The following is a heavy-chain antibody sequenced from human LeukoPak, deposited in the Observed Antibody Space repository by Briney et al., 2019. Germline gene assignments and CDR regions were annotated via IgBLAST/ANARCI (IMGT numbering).Heavy chain of an antibody. V-gene: IGHV4-30-2*01. CDR3: ARDGDTAMGRTIDY. CDR1: GGSISSGGYY. J-gene: IGHJ4*02. Sequence: SETLSLTCTVSGGSISSGGYYWSWIRQPPGKGLEWIGYIYHSGSTYYNPSLKSRVTILVDRSKNQFSLKLSSVTAADTAVYYCARDGDTAMGRTIDYWGQGTLVTVSS. D-gene: IGHD5-18*01. CDR2: IYHSGST.